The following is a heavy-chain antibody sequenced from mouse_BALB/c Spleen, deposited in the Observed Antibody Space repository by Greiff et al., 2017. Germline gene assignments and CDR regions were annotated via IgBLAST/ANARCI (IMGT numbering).Heavy chain of an antibody. Sequence: ESGPGLVKPSQSLSLTCSVTGYSITSGYYWNWIRQFPGNKLEWMGYISYDGSNNYNPSLKNRISITRDTSKNQFFLKLNSVTTEDTATYYCARDRHYYGSSYYFDYWGQGTTLTVSS. CDR2: ISYDGSN. D-gene: IGHD1-1*01. CDR1: GYSITSGYY. V-gene: IGHV3-6*02. CDR3: ARDRHYYGSSYYFDY. J-gene: IGHJ2*01.